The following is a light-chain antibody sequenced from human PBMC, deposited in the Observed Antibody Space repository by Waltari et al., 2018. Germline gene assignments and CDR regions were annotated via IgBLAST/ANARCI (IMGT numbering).Light chain of an antibody. CDR1: QDIGNH. J-gene: IGKJ4*01. CDR3: QQRDRD. CDR2: DAS. V-gene: IGKV1-33*01. Sequence: DIQMTQSPSSLSASVGERVTITCQASQDIGNHLNWYQHKPGKAPQVLIYDASNLETGVPSRFSGSGSRTDYTCIIRSRQPEDVATYDCQQRDRDFGGGTKVEIK.